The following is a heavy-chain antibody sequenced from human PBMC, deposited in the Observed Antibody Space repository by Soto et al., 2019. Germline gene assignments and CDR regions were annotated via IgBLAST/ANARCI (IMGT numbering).Heavy chain of an antibody. Sequence: VPLVETGGGLIQPGGSVRLSCAASGFAVSSNFVNWVRQAPGKGLEWVSVIYSGGNTYYADSVKGRFTISRDNSKNTVYLQMNSLRAEDTALYYCARGTDNAKIRFDPRGQGTLVTVSS. CDR2: IYSGGNT. CDR3: ARGTDNAKIRFDP. CDR1: GFAVSSNF. V-gene: IGHV3-53*02. D-gene: IGHD1-1*01. J-gene: IGHJ5*02.